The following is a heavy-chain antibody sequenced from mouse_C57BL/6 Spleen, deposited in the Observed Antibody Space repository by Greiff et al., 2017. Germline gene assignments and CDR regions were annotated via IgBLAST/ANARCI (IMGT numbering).Heavy chain of an antibody. J-gene: IGHJ4*01. CDR2: IYPRSGNT. D-gene: IGHD2-4*01. Sequence: VKVVESGAELARPGASVKLSCKASGYTFTSYGISWVKQRTGQGLEWIGEIYPRSGNTYYNEKFKGKATLTADKSSSTAYMELRSLTSEDSAVYFCARENDYGDYYAMDYWGQGTSVTVSS. V-gene: IGHV1-81*01. CDR1: GYTFTSYG. CDR3: ARENDYGDYYAMDY.